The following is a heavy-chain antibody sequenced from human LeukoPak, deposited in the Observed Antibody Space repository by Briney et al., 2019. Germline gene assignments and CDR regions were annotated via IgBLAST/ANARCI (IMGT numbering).Heavy chain of an antibody. D-gene: IGHD6-19*01. Sequence: GGSLRLFCAASGFTFSSYAMYWVRHAPGKGLEWVSGIFGSGGSTHYADSVKGRFTISRDNSKNTVHLQMNSLRAEDTAVYYCAKTTTGYSSGRFPGWPVDYWGQGTLVTVSS. V-gene: IGHV3-23*01. CDR2: IFGSGGST. J-gene: IGHJ4*02. CDR3: AKTTTGYSSGRFPGWPVDY. CDR1: GFTFSSYA.